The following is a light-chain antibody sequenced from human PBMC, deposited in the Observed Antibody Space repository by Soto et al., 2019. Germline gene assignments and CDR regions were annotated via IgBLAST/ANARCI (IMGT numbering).Light chain of an antibody. CDR3: QQYNNWPPWT. V-gene: IGKV3-15*01. CDR1: QSVSSN. Sequence: EIVLTQYPGTLSVSPGGRATLSCRASQSVSSNLAWYQQKPGQAPRLLIYGASTRATGIPARFSGSGSGTEFTLTISSLQSEDFAVYYCQQYNNWPPWTFGQGTKVDI. J-gene: IGKJ1*01. CDR2: GAS.